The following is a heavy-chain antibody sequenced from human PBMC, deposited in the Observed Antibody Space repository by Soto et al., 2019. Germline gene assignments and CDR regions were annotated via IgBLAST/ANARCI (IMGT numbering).Heavy chain of an antibody. J-gene: IGHJ4*02. D-gene: IGHD2-21*02. CDR2: IIPIYDSP. V-gene: IGHV1-69*06. CDR1: GGTFSTYS. Sequence: VQLVQSGAEVRQPGSSVRVSCKASGGTFSTYSVTWVRQAPGQGLEWMGGIIPIYDSPYYAQKFLGRVSLTADTSTNSAYMVVSRLTSEDTAVHFWAGDSASVTQVPLRDCGQGTLVLVSS. CDR3: AGDSASVTQVPLRD.